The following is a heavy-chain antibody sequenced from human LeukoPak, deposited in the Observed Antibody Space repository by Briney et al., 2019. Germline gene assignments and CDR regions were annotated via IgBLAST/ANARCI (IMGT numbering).Heavy chain of an antibody. D-gene: IGHD3-22*01. Sequence: GASVKVSCKASGYTFTSYGTSLVRQAPGQGLEGTGWISAYNGNTNYAQKHQGRVTMTTDTYTSTAYMELRSLRSDDTAVYYCARGWYYASSGYRPFDYWGQGTLVTVSS. CDR3: ARGWYYASSGYRPFDY. J-gene: IGHJ4*02. CDR2: ISAYNGNT. CDR1: GYTFTSYG. V-gene: IGHV1-18*01.